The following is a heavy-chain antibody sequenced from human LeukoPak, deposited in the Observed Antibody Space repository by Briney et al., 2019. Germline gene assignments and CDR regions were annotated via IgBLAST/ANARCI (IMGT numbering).Heavy chain of an antibody. CDR2: IYPGDSDT. CDR1: GYSFTSYW. D-gene: IGHD3-10*01. Sequence: GESLKISCKGSGYSFTSYWISWVRQMPGKGLEWMGIIYPGDSDTRYSPSFQGQVTISADKSISTAYLQWSSLKASDTAMYYCARHSSYYYGSGSYLDAFDIWGQGTMVTVSS. J-gene: IGHJ3*02. CDR3: ARHSSYYYGSGSYLDAFDI. V-gene: IGHV5-51*01.